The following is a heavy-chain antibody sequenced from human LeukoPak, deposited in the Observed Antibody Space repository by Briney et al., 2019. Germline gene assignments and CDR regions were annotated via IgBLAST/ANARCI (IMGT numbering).Heavy chain of an antibody. Sequence: SVKVSCKASGGTFSSYAISWVRQAPGQGLEWMGGIIPIFGTANYAQKFQGRVTITADKSTSTAYMELSSLRSEDTAVYYCARDVVVVAIGAFDIWGQGTMVTVSS. CDR1: GGTFSSYA. V-gene: IGHV1-69*06. D-gene: IGHD2-15*01. CDR2: IIPIFGTA. CDR3: ARDVVVVAIGAFDI. J-gene: IGHJ3*02.